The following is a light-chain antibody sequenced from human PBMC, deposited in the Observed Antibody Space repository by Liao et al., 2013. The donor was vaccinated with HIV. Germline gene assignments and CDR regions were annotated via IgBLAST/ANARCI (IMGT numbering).Light chain of an antibody. V-gene: IGLV3-1*01. CDR3: QAWDATTVI. Sequence: SYELTQPPSVSVSPGQTASITCSGDKLGDKYACWYQQKPGQSPVLVIYQDNERPSGIPERFSGSKSGNTATLTISGTQALDEADYYCQAWDATTVIFGGGTKLTVL. J-gene: IGLJ2*01. CDR1: KLGDKY. CDR2: QDN.